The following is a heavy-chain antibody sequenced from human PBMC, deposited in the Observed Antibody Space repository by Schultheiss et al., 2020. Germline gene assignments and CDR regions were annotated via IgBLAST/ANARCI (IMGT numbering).Heavy chain of an antibody. CDR1: GFTFSSYS. D-gene: IGHD3-10*01. CDR2: IYYSGST. CDR3: ASGGLLSWFDP. J-gene: IGHJ5*02. Sequence: ESLKISCAASGFTFSSYSMNWVRQAPGKGLEWIGYIYYSGSTNYNPSLKSRVTISVDTSKNQFSLKLSSVTAADTAAYYCASGGLLSWFDPWGQGTLVTVSS. V-gene: IGHV4-59*12.